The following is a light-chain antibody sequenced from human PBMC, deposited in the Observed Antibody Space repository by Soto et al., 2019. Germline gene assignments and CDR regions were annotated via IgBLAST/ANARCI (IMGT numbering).Light chain of an antibody. CDR1: QTIGSTY. CDR3: QQYASSPRLT. V-gene: IGKV3-20*01. CDR2: GSS. J-gene: IGKJ4*01. Sequence: EIVLTHSPGTLSLYPGETATLSCRASQTIGSTYLAWYQQKPGQAPRLLIFGSSNRATGIPDRFSGSGSGTDFTLSISRLEPEDFAVYYCQQYASSPRLTFGGVTKVAI.